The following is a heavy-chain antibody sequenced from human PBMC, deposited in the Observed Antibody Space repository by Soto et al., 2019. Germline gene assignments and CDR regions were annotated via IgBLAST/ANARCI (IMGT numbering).Heavy chain of an antibody. CDR3: AKDVSGWSAGESPFPVDH. CDR2: IGWNSVNR. D-gene: IGHD3-10*01. V-gene: IGHV3-9*01. J-gene: IGHJ4*02. Sequence: DVHLVESGGGLVQPGRSLRLSCGASGFSFDDYAMHWVRQAQGKGLEWVASIGWNSVNRDYADSVKGRFTISRDNAKNSLYLQINSLRAGDTALYYCAKDVSGWSAGESPFPVDHWGQGTLVTVSS. CDR1: GFSFDDYA.